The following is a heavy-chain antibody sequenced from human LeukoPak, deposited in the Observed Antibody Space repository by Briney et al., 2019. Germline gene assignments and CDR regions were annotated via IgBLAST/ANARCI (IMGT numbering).Heavy chain of an antibody. D-gene: IGHD4-17*01. CDR2: IYYSGST. V-gene: IGHV4-30-4*08. Sequence: TLSLTCTVSGDPINSGDNYWSWIRQPPGKGLEWIGYIYYSGSTYYNPSLKSRVTISVDTSKNQFSLKLNSVTAADTAVYYCARASGDYISDHFDYWGQGTLVTVSS. CDR3: ARASGDYISDHFDY. CDR1: GDPINSGDNY. J-gene: IGHJ4*02.